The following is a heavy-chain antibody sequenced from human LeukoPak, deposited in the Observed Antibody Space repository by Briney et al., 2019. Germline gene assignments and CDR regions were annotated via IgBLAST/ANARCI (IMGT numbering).Heavy chain of an antibody. Sequence: PLETLSLTCTVSGGSISSYYWSWIRQPPGKGLEWIGYIYYSRSTNYNPSLKSRVTISVDTSKNQFSLKLSSVTAADTAVYYCARGRIAAAGTGYFDYWGQGTLVTVSS. D-gene: IGHD6-13*01. CDR1: GGSISSYY. V-gene: IGHV4-59*01. J-gene: IGHJ4*02. CDR3: ARGRIAAAGTGYFDY. CDR2: IYYSRST.